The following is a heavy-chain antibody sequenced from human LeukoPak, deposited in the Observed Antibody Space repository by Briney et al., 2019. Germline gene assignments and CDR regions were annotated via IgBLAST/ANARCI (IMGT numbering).Heavy chain of an antibody. D-gene: IGHD1-26*01. CDR2: IYYSGST. Sequence: PSETLSLTCRVSGASINSGSNYWGWIRQPPGKTLEWIGYIYYSGSTNYNPSLKSRVTISVDTSKNQFSLKLSSVTAADTAVYYCARGGSYQPFDYRGQGTLVTVSS. CDR3: ARGGSYQPFDY. V-gene: IGHV4-61*05. CDR1: GASINSGSNY. J-gene: IGHJ4*02.